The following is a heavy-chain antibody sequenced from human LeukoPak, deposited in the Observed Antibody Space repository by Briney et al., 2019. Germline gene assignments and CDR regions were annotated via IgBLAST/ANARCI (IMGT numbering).Heavy chain of an antibody. D-gene: IGHD1-26*01. Sequence: ASVKVSCKASGDTFSRYAISWVRQAPGQGLEWMGWINTNTGKPVYAQGLTGRFVFSWDTSVSTAYLQISSLKTEDTGIYFCTSVIVGATAPWFDPWGQGTPVAVSS. CDR2: INTNTGKP. CDR1: GDTFSRYA. J-gene: IGHJ5*02. V-gene: IGHV7-4-1*02. CDR3: TSVIVGATAPWFDP.